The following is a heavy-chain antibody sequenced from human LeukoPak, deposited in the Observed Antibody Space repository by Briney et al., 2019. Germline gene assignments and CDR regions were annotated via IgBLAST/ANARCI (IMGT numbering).Heavy chain of an antibody. CDR1: GGSFSGYY. J-gene: IGHJ4*02. CDR3: ARRDGGNSTNY. D-gene: IGHD4-23*01. CDR2: INHSGST. V-gene: IGHV4-34*01. Sequence: SETLSLTCAVYGGSFSGYYWSWIRQPPGKGLEWIGEINHSGSTNYNPSLKSRVTISVDTSKNQFSLKLSSVTAADTAVYYCARRDGGNSTNYWGQGTLVTVSS.